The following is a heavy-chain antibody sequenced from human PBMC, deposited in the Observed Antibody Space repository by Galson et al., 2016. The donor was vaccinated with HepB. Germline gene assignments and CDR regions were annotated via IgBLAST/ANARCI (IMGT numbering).Heavy chain of an antibody. CDR2: SYADGRT. J-gene: IGHJ6*02. CDR1: GFIVSNDY. CDR3: ARDPGFRNGMNV. V-gene: IGHV3-53*01. Sequence: SLRLSCAASGFIVSNDYMNWVRQAPGKGLEWLSVSYADGRTYYAESVRGRFTISRDNSMNTLFLQMNNLSAEDTAVYYCARDPGFRNGMNVWGQGTTVTVSS.